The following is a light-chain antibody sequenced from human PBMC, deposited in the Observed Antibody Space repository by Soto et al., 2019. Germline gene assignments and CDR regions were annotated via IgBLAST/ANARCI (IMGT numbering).Light chain of an antibody. CDR3: QQYSNWPPIT. J-gene: IGKJ4*01. CDR2: DAS. Sequence: EIVMRQSPATLSVSPGDRATLSCRASQSISANLAWYQQKPGQAPRLLIYDASNRATGIPARFSGSGSGTEFTLTISSLQSEDFAVYYCQQYSNWPPITFGGGTKVDI. V-gene: IGKV3D-15*01. CDR1: QSISAN.